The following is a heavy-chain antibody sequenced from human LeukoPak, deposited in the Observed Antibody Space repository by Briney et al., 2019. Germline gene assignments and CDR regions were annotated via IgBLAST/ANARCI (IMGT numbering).Heavy chain of an antibody. Sequence: SETLSLTCAVYGGSFSGYYWSWIRQPPGKGLEWIGEINHSGSTNYNPSLKSRVTISVDTSKNQFSLKLSSVTAADTAVYYCARGQTAARKNYYYYMDVRGEGTTVTVSS. J-gene: IGHJ6*03. V-gene: IGHV4-34*01. CDR1: GGSFSGYY. D-gene: IGHD2-2*01. CDR3: ARGQTAARKNYYYYMDV. CDR2: INHSGST.